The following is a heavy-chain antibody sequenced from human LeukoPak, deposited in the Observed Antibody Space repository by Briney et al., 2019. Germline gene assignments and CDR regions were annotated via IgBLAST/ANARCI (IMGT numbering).Heavy chain of an antibody. J-gene: IGHJ4*02. Sequence: GGSLRLSCAASGFTSSTYSMSWVRQAPGKGLEWVSSISSSSSHIYYVDSLKGRFTISRDNAKNSLYLQMNSLRAEDTAVYYCARSILSIAAPFDYWGQGTLVTVSS. V-gene: IGHV3-21*01. D-gene: IGHD6-6*01. CDR3: ARSILSIAAPFDY. CDR2: ISSSSSHI. CDR1: GFTSSTYS.